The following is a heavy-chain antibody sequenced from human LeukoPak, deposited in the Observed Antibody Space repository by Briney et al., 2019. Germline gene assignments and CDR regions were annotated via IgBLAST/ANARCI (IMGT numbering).Heavy chain of an antibody. CDR3: TRDLMDYDVSTGLHHYYMDV. D-gene: IGHD3-9*01. J-gene: IGHJ6*02. CDR2: ISYDGSNK. CDR1: GFTFSSYA. V-gene: IGHV3-30-3*01. Sequence: HPGGSLRLSCAASGFTFSSYAMHWVRQAPGKGLEWVAVISYDGSNKYYADSVKGRFTISRDNSKNTLYLQMNSLRAEDTAVYYCTRDLMDYDVSTGLHHYYMDVWGQGTAVTVSS.